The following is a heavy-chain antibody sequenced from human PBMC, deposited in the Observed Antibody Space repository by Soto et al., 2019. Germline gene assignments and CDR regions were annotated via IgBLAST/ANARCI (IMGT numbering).Heavy chain of an antibody. CDR3: ARDLFYYDSSGYHHADAPLGY. CDR2: ISAYNGNT. CDR1: GYTFTSYG. Sequence: QVQLVQSGAEVKKPGASVKVSCKASGYTFTSYGISWVRQAPGQGLEWMGWISAYNGNTNYAQKLQGRVPMTTDTCTGTAYMELRSLRSDDTDAYYCARDLFYYDSSGYHHADAPLGYWGQGTLVAVSS. D-gene: IGHD3-22*01. V-gene: IGHV1-18*01. J-gene: IGHJ4*02.